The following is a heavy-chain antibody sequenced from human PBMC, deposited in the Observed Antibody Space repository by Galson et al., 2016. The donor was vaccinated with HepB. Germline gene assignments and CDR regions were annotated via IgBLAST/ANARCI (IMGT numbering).Heavy chain of an antibody. CDR2: IYFRSKWYH. V-gene: IGHV6-1*01. CDR1: GDSVSSTSAA. J-gene: IGHJ3*02. Sequence: CAISGDSVSSTSAAWNWIRQSPSRGLEWLGRIYFRSKWYHDYVVSVKSRISIDPDTSKNQFSLHLKSVTPEDTAIYFCAREADSIPDGFDIWGQGTMVTVSS. CDR3: AREADSIPDGFDI. D-gene: IGHD2-15*01.